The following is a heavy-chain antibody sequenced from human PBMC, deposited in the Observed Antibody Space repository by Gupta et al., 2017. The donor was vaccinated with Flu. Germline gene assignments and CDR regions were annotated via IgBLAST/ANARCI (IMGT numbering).Heavy chain of an antibody. CDR2: INPNSVDT. CDR1: GYVFTDYY. D-gene: IGHD2/OR15-2a*01. J-gene: IGHJ3*02. Sequence: HVQLVQSGPAVKRPGASVKVSCKASGYVFTDYYMHWVRQAPGQGPECMGWINPNSVDTYYIQNFKGWVTRTRDTSITTAYMEVNGLTSADTAVYDGAGGSRKGDTTKDADESWGQGS. CDR3: AGGSRKGDTTKDADES. V-gene: IGHV1-2*04.